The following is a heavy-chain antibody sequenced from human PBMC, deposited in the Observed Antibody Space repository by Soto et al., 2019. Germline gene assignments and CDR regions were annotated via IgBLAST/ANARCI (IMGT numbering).Heavy chain of an antibody. CDR1: GFTFSSYA. CDR3: AKDQRVVRGVIISYPFDY. D-gene: IGHD3-10*01. V-gene: IGHV3-23*01. J-gene: IGHJ4*02. Sequence: PGGSLRLSCAASGFTFSSYAMSWVRQAPGKGLEWVSAISGSGGSTYYADSVKGRFTISRDNSKNTLYLQMNSLRAEDTAVYYCAKDQRVVRGVIISYPFDYWGQGTLVTVSS. CDR2: ISGSGGST.